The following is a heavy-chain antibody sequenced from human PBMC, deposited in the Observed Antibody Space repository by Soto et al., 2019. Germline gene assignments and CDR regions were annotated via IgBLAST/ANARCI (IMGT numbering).Heavy chain of an antibody. CDR2: IYYSGST. CDR1: GGSISSGGYY. CDR3: ARDVYSYGYGVDAFDI. D-gene: IGHD5-18*01. J-gene: IGHJ3*02. Sequence: SSETLSLTCTVSGGSISSGGYYWSWIRQHPGKGLEWIGYIYYSGSTYYNPSLKSRVTISVDTSKNQFSLKLSSVTAADTAVYYCARDVYSYGYGVDAFDIWGQGTMVTVSS. V-gene: IGHV4-31*03.